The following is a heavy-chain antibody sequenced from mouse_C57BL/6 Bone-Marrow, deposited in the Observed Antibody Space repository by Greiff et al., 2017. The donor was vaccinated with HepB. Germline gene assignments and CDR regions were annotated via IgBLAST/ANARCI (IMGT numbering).Heavy chain of an antibody. CDR3: AKGVAFYYYGSSYAMDY. Sequence: QVQLQQSGPGLVQPSQSLSITCTASGFSFTSYGVHWVRQSPGKGLEWLGVIWRGGSTAYNAAFMSRLSITKDNSKSKIFFKMNSLQADDTAIYYCAKGVAFYYYGSSYAMDYWGQGTSVTVSS. D-gene: IGHD1-1*01. CDR2: IWRGGST. CDR1: GFSFTSYG. J-gene: IGHJ4*01. V-gene: IGHV2-5*01.